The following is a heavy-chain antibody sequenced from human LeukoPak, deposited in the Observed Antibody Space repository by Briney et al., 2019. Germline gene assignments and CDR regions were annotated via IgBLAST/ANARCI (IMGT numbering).Heavy chain of an antibody. J-gene: IGHJ3*02. Sequence: SETLSLTCTVSGGSISSSSYYWGWIRQPPGKGLEWIGSIYYSGSTYYNPSLKSRVTISVDTSKNQFSLKLSSVTAADTAVYYCARDWDYGSGSYSPFDIWGQGTMVTVSS. CDR3: ARDWDYGSGSYSPFDI. CDR2: IYYSGST. V-gene: IGHV4-39*02. D-gene: IGHD3-10*01. CDR1: GGSISSSSYY.